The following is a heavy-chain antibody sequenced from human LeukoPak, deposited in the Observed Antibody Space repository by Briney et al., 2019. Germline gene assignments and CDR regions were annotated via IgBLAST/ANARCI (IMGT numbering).Heavy chain of an antibody. CDR1: GFTFSSYA. D-gene: IGHD3-22*01. Sequence: GGSLRLSCAASGFTFSSYAMSWVRQAPGKGLEGVSAISGSGGSTYYADSVKGRFTISRGNSKNMLYLQMNSLRAEDTAVYYCAKDSMIVSTASGEYFQHWGQGTLVTVSS. V-gene: IGHV3-23*01. CDR2: ISGSGGST. CDR3: AKDSMIVSTASGEYFQH. J-gene: IGHJ1*01.